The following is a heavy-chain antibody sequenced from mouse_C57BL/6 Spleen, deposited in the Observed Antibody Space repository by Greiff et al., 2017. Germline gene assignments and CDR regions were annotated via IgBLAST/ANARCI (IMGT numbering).Heavy chain of an antibody. Sequence: EVKLQASGPGLVKPSQSLPLTCSVTGYSITSGYYWNWIRQFPGNKLEWMGNISYDGSNNYNPSLKNRISITRDTSKNQFFLKLNSVTTEDSATCYCARNFYSNPFAYWGQGTLVTVSA. CDR1: GYSITSGYY. D-gene: IGHD2-5*01. CDR2: ISYDGSN. V-gene: IGHV3-6*01. CDR3: ARNFYSNPFAY. J-gene: IGHJ3*01.